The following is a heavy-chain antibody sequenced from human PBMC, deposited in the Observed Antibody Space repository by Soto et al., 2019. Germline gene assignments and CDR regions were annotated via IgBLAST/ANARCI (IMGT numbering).Heavy chain of an antibody. CDR1: GFTFSSYG. D-gene: IGHD6-13*01. J-gene: IGHJ4*02. Sequence: GESLKISCAASGFTFSSYGMHWVRQAPGKGLEWVAVIWYDGSNKYYADSVKGRFTISRDNSKNTLYLQMNSLRAEDTAVYYCARDPGYSSSWYYFDYWGQGTLVTVSS. V-gene: IGHV3-33*01. CDR3: ARDPGYSSSWYYFDY. CDR2: IWYDGSNK.